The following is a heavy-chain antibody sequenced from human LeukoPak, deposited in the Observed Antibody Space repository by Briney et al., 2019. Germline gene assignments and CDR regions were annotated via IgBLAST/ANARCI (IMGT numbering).Heavy chain of an antibody. D-gene: IGHD6-19*01. CDR2: MDADGSNT. Sequence: GGSLRLSCAASGFTFSSYAMSWVRQAPGKGLEWVSRMDADGSNTHYVDSVKGRFTISRDNAKDTLYLQMNSLRVEDTAVYYCARGGWYLYDALDIWGQGTLVTVSS. V-gene: IGHV3-74*01. CDR1: GFTFSSYA. CDR3: ARGGWYLYDALDI. J-gene: IGHJ3*02.